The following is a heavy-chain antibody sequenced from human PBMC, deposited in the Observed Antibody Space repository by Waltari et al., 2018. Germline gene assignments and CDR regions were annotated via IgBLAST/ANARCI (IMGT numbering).Heavy chain of an antibody. CDR1: GGSISSGSYY. D-gene: IGHD3-10*01. Sequence: QVQLQESGPGLVKPSQTLSLTCTVSGGSISSGSYYWSWIRQPAGKGLEWIGRIYTSGSTNYNPSLKRRVTISVDTSKNQFSLKLSSVTAADTAVYYCARGWIGELLHWGQGTLVTVSS. V-gene: IGHV4-61*02. CDR2: IYTSGST. J-gene: IGHJ4*02. CDR3: ARGWIGELLH.